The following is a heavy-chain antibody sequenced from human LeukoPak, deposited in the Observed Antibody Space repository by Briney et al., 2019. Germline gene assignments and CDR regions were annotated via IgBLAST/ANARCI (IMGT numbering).Heavy chain of an antibody. J-gene: IGHJ4*02. CDR3: TTESYDN. CDR1: GFTFSNAW. Sequence: PGGSLRLSCAASGFTFSNAWMSWVRQAPGKGLEWVGRILSKSEGGTADYSSPVKGRFTISRDDSKNTLYLQMDSLKTEDTAIYYCTTESYDNWGQGTLVTVSS. V-gene: IGHV3-15*01. CDR2: ILSKSEGGTA. D-gene: IGHD3-16*01.